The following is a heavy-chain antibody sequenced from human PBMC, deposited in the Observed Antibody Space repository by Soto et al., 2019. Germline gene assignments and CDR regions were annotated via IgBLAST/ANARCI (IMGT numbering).Heavy chain of an antibody. J-gene: IGHJ4*02. CDR1: GFTFSSYA. CDR3: ARVIHPLDTAMVPDY. V-gene: IGHV3-30-3*01. CDR2: ISYDGSNK. Sequence: QVQLEESGGGVVQPGRSLRLSCAASGFTFSSYAMHWVRQAPDKGLEWVAVISYDGSNKYYADSVKGRFTISRDNSKNTLYLQMNSLRAEDTAVYYCARVIHPLDTAMVPDYWGQGTLVTVS. D-gene: IGHD5-18*01.